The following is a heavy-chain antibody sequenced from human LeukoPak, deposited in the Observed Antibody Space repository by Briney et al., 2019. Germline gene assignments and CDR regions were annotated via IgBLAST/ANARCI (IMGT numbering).Heavy chain of an antibody. CDR2: IFYAGST. CDR1: GYSISSNHW. V-gene: IGHV4-28*01. D-gene: IGHD3-3*02. CDR3: ARIGPILGAAWLDY. Sequence: SETLSLTCAVSGYSISSNHWWGWIRQPPGKGLEWIGYIFYAGSTYYNPSLKSRVTMSVDTSKNQFSLRLSSVTAVDTAVYYCARIGPILGAAWLDYWGQGTLVSVSS. J-gene: IGHJ4*02.